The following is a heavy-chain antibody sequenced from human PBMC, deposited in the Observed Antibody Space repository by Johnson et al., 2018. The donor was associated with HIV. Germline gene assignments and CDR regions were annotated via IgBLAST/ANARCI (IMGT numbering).Heavy chain of an antibody. CDR3: ARGRDSSGFNDAVDI. CDR1: GFTFSSYD. D-gene: IGHD3-22*01. J-gene: IGHJ3*02. V-gene: IGHV3-13*01. Sequence: EQLVESGGGLVQPGGSLRLSCAASGFTFSSYDMHWVRQATGKGLEWVSAIGTAGDTYYPGSVKGRFTISRENAKNSLYLQMNSLRAGDTAVYYCARGRDSSGFNDAVDIWGQGTMVTVSS. CDR2: IGTAGDT.